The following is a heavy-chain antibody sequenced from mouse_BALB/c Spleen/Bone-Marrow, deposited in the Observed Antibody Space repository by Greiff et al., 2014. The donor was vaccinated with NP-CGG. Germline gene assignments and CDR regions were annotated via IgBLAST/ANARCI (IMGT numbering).Heavy chain of an antibody. Sequence: QVQLKESGPGLVAPSQSLSITCTVSGFSLTSYGVHWVRQPPGKGLEWLGVIWAGGNTNYNSALMSRLNINKDSSNSQVFLKMNSLQSDDTAMYYCARDTYSGNPYALDYWGQGTSVTVSS. J-gene: IGHJ4*01. V-gene: IGHV2-9*02. CDR2: IWAGGNT. CDR3: ARDTYSGNPYALDY. CDR1: GFSLTSYG. D-gene: IGHD2-10*01.